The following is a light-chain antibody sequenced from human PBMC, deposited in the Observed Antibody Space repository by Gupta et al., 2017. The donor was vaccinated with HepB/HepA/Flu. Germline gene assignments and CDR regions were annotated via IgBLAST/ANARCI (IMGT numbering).Light chain of an antibody. CDR1: SSNIGAGYD. V-gene: IGLV1-40*01. J-gene: IGLJ2*01. CDR3: QSYDSSLSGSKV. Sequence: QSVLTQPPSVSGAPGQRGTISCTGSSSNIGAGYDVHWYQQLPGTAPKLLIYGNSNRPSGVPDRFSGSNSGTSASLAITGLQAEDEADYYCQSYDSSLSGSKVFGGGTKLTVL. CDR2: GNS.